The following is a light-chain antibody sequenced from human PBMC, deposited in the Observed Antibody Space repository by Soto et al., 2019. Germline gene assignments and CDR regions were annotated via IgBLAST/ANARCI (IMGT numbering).Light chain of an antibody. CDR1: SSDVGRYNY. J-gene: IGLJ3*02. Sequence: QSALTQPPSAPGSPGQSVTISCTGTSSDVGRYNYVSWYQQHPGKAPKLMIYEVSKRPSGVPDRFSGSKSGNTASLTVSGLQAEDEADYYCSSYAGSNNLVFGGGTKLTVL. CDR3: SSYAGSNNLV. V-gene: IGLV2-8*01. CDR2: EVS.